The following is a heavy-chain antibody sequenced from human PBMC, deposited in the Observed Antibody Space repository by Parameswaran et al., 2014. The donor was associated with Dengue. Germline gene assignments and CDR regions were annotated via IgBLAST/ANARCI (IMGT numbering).Heavy chain of an antibody. CDR3: ARGASRYDSSGFDY. CDR2: INHSGST. D-gene: IGHD6-19*01. J-gene: IGHJ4*02. Sequence: VRQAPGKRLEWIGEINHSGSTNYNPSLKSRVTISVDTSKNQFSLKLSSVTAADTAVYYCARGASRYDSSGFDYWGQGTLVTVSS. V-gene: IGHV4-34*01.